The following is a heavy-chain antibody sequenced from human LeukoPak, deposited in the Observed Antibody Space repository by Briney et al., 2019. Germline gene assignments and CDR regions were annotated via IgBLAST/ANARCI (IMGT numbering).Heavy chain of an antibody. Sequence: EASVKVSCKASGYTFTGYYMHWVRQAPGQGLEWMGWINPNSGGTNYAQKFQGRVTMTRDTSISTAYMELSRLRSDDTAVYYCARASRELLVAYYFDYWGQGTLVTVSS. CDR1: GYTFTGYY. V-gene: IGHV1-2*02. CDR2: INPNSGGT. J-gene: IGHJ4*02. CDR3: ARASRELLVAYYFDY. D-gene: IGHD1-26*01.